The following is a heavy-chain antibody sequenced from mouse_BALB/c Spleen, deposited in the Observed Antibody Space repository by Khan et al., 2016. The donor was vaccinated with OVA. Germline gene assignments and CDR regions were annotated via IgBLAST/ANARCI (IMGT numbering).Heavy chain of an antibody. CDR2: IDPSDSTT. CDR3: ARGGYGTSFAF. D-gene: IGHD2-1*01. V-gene: IGHV1-61*01. CDR1: GYTFTSFW. Sequence: QVQLKQSGAELVRPGASVKLSCKASGYTFTSFWMNWVKQRPGQSLEWIGMIDPSDSTTHYNQMFKDKATLTVDKSSNTAYMQLSSLTSEDSAVYCCARGGYGTSFAFWGQGTLVTVSA. J-gene: IGHJ3*01.